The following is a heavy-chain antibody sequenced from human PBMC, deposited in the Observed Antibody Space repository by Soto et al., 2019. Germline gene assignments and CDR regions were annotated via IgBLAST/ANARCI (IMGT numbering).Heavy chain of an antibody. J-gene: IGHJ6*02. D-gene: IGHD3-3*01. CDR3: AREGQRITIFGVVTIPTYYYYGMDV. CDR2: IIPIFGTA. Sequence: SVKVSCKASGGTFSSYAISWVRQAPGQGLEWMGGIIPIFGTANYAQKFQGRVTITADESTSTAYMELSSLRSEDTAVYYCAREGQRITIFGVVTIPTYYYYGMDVWGQGTTVTVSS. CDR1: GGTFSSYA. V-gene: IGHV1-69*13.